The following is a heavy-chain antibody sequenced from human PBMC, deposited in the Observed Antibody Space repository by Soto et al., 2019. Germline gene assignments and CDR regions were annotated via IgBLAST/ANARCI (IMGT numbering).Heavy chain of an antibody. CDR3: ARRTDYDFWSGQSPYYYGMDV. V-gene: IGHV1-18*01. D-gene: IGHD3-3*01. J-gene: IGHJ6*02. CDR2: ISAYNGNT. CDR1: GYTFTSYG. Sequence: EASVKVSCKASGYTFTSYGIIWVRQAPGQGLEWMGWISAYNGNTNYAQKLQGRVTMTTDTSTSTAYMELRSLRSDDTAVYYCARRTDYDFWSGQSPYYYGMDVWGQGTTVTVSS.